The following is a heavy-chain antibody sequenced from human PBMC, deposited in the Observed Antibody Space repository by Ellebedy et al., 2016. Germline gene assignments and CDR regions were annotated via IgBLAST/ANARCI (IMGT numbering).Heavy chain of an antibody. CDR1: GFTFSSYD. CDR3: VKDAYRRHVFDI. CDR2: IGTAGDT. J-gene: IGHJ3*02. D-gene: IGHD3-16*02. V-gene: IGHV3-13*01. Sequence: GGSLRLSCAASGFTFSSYDMHWVRQATGNGLEWVSAIGTAGDTYYAGSVKGRFTVSRDNSKNTLYLQVSSLRAEDTAVYYCVKDAYRRHVFDIWGQGTMVTVSS.